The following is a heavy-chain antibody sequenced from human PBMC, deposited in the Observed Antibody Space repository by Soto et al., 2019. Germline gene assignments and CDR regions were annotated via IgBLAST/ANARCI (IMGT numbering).Heavy chain of an antibody. CDR2: IYSGGST. V-gene: IGHV3-66*01. CDR3: ARGSYGDYPLYYYYMDV. Sequence: GGSLRLSCAASGFTVSSNYMSWVRQAPGKGLEWVSVIYSGGSTYYADSVKGRFTISRDNSKNTLYLQMNSLRAEDTAVYYCARGSYGDYPLYYYYMDVWGKGTTVTVSS. CDR1: GFTVSSNY. D-gene: IGHD4-17*01. J-gene: IGHJ6*03.